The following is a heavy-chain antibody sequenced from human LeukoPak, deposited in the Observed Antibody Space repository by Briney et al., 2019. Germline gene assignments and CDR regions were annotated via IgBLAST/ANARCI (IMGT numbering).Heavy chain of an antibody. CDR3: AREGGLESSSWNPDY. Sequence: GASVKVSCKASGGTFSSYAISWVRRAPGQGLEWMGRIIPILGIANYAQKFQGRVTITADKSTSTAYMELSSLRSEDTAVYYCAREGGLESSSWNPDYWGQGTLVTVSS. CDR1: GGTFSSYA. D-gene: IGHD6-13*01. J-gene: IGHJ4*02. CDR2: IIPILGIA. V-gene: IGHV1-69*04.